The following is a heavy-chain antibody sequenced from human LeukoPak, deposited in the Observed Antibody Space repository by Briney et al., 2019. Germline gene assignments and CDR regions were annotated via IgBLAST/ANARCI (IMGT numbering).Heavy chain of an antibody. CDR2: MDRSGTHN. V-gene: IGHV3-7*01. CDR1: TLTFNRSW. D-gene: IGHD1-1*01. Sequence: GRSLRLSCAVSTLTFNRSWTNCDRHPHEKGLEWVANMDRSGTHNRYVESVKGRFTISMDNAGTSFDLDMYNLRVEDTAIYDCASWTSGNYWGQGTLVTVSS. CDR3: ASWTSGNY. J-gene: IGHJ4*02.